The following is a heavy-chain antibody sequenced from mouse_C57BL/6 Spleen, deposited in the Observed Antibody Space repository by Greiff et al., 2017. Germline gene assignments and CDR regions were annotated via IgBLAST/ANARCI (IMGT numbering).Heavy chain of an antibody. CDR3: ARGSYGNYFDY. D-gene: IGHD2-1*01. Sequence: EVKLMESGPELVKPGASVTMSCKASGYTFTDYNMHWVKQSHGKSLEWIGYINPNNGGTSYNQKFKGKATLTVNKSSSTAYMELRSLTSEDSAVYYCARGSYGNYFDYGGQGTTLTVSS. J-gene: IGHJ2*01. CDR2: INPNNGGT. CDR1: GYTFTDYN. V-gene: IGHV1-22*01.